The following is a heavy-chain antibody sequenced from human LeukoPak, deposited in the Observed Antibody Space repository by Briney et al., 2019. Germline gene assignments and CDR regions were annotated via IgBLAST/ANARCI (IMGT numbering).Heavy chain of an antibody. V-gene: IGHV4-4*07. Sequence: SETLPLTYTVSGVSIHSYYWSWIRPPARKGLEWVGRIYPSGSTNYNPSLKPRLTMSAETSKNHFSLKLSSGTAAETAVDYCARVRGDRSCYYYGITIFDYWGQGTLVTVSS. CDR2: IYPSGST. J-gene: IGHJ4*02. CDR1: GVSIHSYY. CDR3: ARVRGDRSCYYYGITIFDY. D-gene: IGHD3-22*01.